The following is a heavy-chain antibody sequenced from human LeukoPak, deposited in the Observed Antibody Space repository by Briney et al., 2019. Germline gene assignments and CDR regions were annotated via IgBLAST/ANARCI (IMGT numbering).Heavy chain of an antibody. D-gene: IGHD3-22*01. Sequence: PGGSLRLSCAASGFTFDDYAMHWVRQAPGKGLEWVSGISWNSGSIGYADSMKGRFTISRDNAKNSLYLQMNSLRAEDTALYYCAKGGYDSSGYYRRLYYFDYWGQGTLVTVSS. V-gene: IGHV3-9*01. J-gene: IGHJ4*02. CDR2: ISWNSGSI. CDR1: GFTFDDYA. CDR3: AKGGYDSSGYYRRLYYFDY.